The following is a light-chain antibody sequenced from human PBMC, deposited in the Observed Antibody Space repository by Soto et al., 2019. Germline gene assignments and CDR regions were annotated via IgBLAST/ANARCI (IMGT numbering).Light chain of an antibody. J-gene: IGLJ2*01. CDR1: SRDVGASNY. CDR2: EVS. CDR3: SSYAVSNNYVI. Sequence: QSALTQPPSASGSPGQSVTISCTGTSRDVGASNYVSWYQQHPGKAPKLMIYEVSKRPSGVPDRFSGSKSGNAASLTVSGLQAEDEAAYYCSSYAVSNNYVIFGGGTKLTVL. V-gene: IGLV2-8*01.